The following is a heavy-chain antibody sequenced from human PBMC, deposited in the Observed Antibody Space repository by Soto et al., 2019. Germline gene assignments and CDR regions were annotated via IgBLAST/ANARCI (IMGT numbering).Heavy chain of an antibody. Sequence: QVQMVESGGGVVQPGRSLRLSCVVSGITFSSYAMHWVRQAPGKGLEWVAVISYDGSDKYYADSVKGRFTISRHNSGNTLYLQVDSLSAEDTAIYYCAREPPGYGCGWFDFSGRGTLVTVSS. CDR1: GITFSSYA. J-gene: IGHJ5*01. CDR3: AREPPGYGCGWFDF. D-gene: IGHD3-9*01. CDR2: ISYDGSDK. V-gene: IGHV3-30-3*01.